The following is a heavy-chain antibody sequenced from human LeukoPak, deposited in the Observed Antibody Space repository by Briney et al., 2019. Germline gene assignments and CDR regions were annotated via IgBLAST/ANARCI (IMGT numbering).Heavy chain of an antibody. CDR1: GYSISSGYY. Sequence: SETLSLTCTVSGYSISSGYYWGWIRQPPGKGLEWIGSIYHSGSTYYNPSVKSRVTISVDTSKNQFSLKLSSVTAADTAVYYCARDLEGFRIFDYWGQGTLVTVSS. D-gene: IGHD2/OR15-2a*01. CDR3: ARDLEGFRIFDY. J-gene: IGHJ4*02. V-gene: IGHV4-38-2*02. CDR2: IYHSGST.